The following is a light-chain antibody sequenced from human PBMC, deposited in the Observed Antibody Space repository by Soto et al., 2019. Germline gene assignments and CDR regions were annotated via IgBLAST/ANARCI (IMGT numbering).Light chain of an antibody. Sequence: DLQMTQSPSSLSASVGDRVTISCRASQSITRYLIWYQQKPGKAPKLLIYAASSLQSGVPSRFSGSGSGSGTDFTLTISSLQPEDFATYYCQQTYSTPVAFGQGTKVEIK. V-gene: IGKV1-39*01. CDR3: QQTYSTPVA. CDR1: QSITRY. J-gene: IGKJ1*01. CDR2: AAS.